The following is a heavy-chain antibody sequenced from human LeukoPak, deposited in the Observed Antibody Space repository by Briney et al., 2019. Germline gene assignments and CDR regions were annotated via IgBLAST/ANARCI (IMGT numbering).Heavy chain of an antibody. CDR3: ARDPYYGDYEDAFDI. Sequence: RASVKVSCKASGYTFTSYGISWVRQAPGQGLEWMGWISAYNGNTNYAQKLQGRVTMTTDTSTSTAYMELRSLRSDDTAVYYCARDPYYGDYEDAFDIWGQGTMVTVSS. CDR2: ISAYNGNT. J-gene: IGHJ3*02. CDR1: GYTFTSYG. V-gene: IGHV1-18*01. D-gene: IGHD4-17*01.